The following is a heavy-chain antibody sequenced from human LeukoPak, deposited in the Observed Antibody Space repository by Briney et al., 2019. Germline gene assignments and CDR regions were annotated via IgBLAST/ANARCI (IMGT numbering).Heavy chain of an antibody. D-gene: IGHD1-26*01. CDR1: GFTFSGSA. Sequence: PGGSLRLSCAASGFTFSGSAMHWVRQASGKGLEWVGRIRSKANSYATAYAASVKGRFTIYRDDSKNTAYLQMNSLKTEDTAVYYCTRWTDSGSYTFDIWGQGTMVTVSS. CDR2: IRSKANSYAT. J-gene: IGHJ3*02. CDR3: TRWTDSGSYTFDI. V-gene: IGHV3-73*01.